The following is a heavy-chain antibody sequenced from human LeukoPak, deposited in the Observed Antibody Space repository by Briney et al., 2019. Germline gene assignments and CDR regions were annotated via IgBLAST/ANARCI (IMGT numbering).Heavy chain of an antibody. CDR1: GFTFINFA. CDR3: AKGLRGSSYDY. D-gene: IGHD6-13*01. Sequence: GASLRLSCAASGFTFINFAMSWVRQAPGKGLEWVSGISGSGGNTHYADSVKGRFTISRDNSKNTLYLQMNSLRAEDTAVYYCAKGLRGSSYDYWGQGTLVTVSS. J-gene: IGHJ4*02. CDR2: ISGSGGNT. V-gene: IGHV3-23*01.